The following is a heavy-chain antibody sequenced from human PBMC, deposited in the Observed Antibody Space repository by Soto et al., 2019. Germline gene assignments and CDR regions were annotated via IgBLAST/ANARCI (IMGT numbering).Heavy chain of an antibody. Sequence: QVQLVQSGAEVKKPGSSVKVTCKASGGTFSSYAISWVRQAPGQGLEWMGGIIPIFGTANYAQKFQGRVTITADDSTSKNYIELGRLRSEDMGMYYCGSEGHVLVGATNAFATWGQETMVTVS. D-gene: IGHD1-26*01. CDR3: GSEGHVLVGATNAFAT. CDR1: GGTFSSYA. J-gene: IGHJ3*02. V-gene: IGHV1-69*12. CDR2: IIPIFGTA.